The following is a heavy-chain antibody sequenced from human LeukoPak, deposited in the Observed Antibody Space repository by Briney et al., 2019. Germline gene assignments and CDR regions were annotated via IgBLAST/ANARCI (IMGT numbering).Heavy chain of an antibody. Sequence: PGGSLRLSCAASGFTFSSYWISWVRQAPGKGLEWVANIKQDGSEKYYVDSVKGRFTISRDNAKNSLYLQMNSLRAEDTAVYYCARGGGYGSGSYTYYYMDVWGKGTTVTVSS. CDR3: ARGGGYGSGSYTYYYMDV. D-gene: IGHD3-10*01. CDR1: GFTFSSYW. J-gene: IGHJ6*03. V-gene: IGHV3-7*01. CDR2: IKQDGSEK.